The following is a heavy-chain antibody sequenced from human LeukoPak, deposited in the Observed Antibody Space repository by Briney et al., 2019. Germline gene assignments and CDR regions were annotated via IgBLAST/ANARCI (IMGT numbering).Heavy chain of an antibody. CDR2: ISSSSSYI. J-gene: IGHJ4*02. D-gene: IGHD3-10*01. V-gene: IGHV3-21*01. CDR3: ARVSDYGSGSYSADY. CDR1: GFTFSSYS. Sequence: PGGSLRLSCAASGFTFSSYSMNWVRQAPGKGLEWVSSISSSSSYIYYADSVKGRFTISRDNAKNSLYLQMNSLRAEDTAVYYRARVSDYGSGSYSADYWGQGTLVTVSS.